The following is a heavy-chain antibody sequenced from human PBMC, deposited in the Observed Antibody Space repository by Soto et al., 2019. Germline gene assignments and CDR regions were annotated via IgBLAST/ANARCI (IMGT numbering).Heavy chain of an antibody. V-gene: IGHV1-69*02. CDR2: IFPITDIP. J-gene: IGHJ4*02. CDR1: GGTFRNYP. CDR3: ARGPLVVLNYFES. Sequence: QVQLVQSGTEVKKPGSSVKVSCKASGGTFRNYPINWVRQAPGQGLEWMGSIFPITDIPDYAQNFQARLTISANKSTSTAYMELSSLTSDDTAMYFCARGPLVVLNYFESCGQGTLVTVSS.